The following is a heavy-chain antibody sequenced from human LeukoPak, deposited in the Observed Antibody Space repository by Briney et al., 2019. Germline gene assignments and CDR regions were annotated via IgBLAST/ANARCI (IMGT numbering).Heavy chain of an antibody. CDR3: ARCGYSYALDY. CDR1: GGSFSSYY. Sequence: PSETLSLTCAVYGGSFSSYYWGWIRQPPGKGLEWIGSIYYSGSTYYNPSLKSRVTISVDTSKNQFSLKLSSVTAADTAVYYCARCGYSYALDYWGQGTLVTVSS. D-gene: IGHD5-18*01. J-gene: IGHJ4*02. CDR2: IYYSGST. V-gene: IGHV4-39*01.